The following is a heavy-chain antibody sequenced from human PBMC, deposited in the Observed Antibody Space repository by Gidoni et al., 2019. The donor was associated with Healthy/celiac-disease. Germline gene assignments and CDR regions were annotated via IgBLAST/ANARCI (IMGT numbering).Heavy chain of an antibody. V-gene: IGHV3-43*01. CDR1: GFTFDDYT. J-gene: IGHJ4*02. CDR3: AKEGLGYCSSTSCQSHQYYFDY. D-gene: IGHD2-2*01. Sequence: EVQLVESGGVVVQPWGSLRLSCAASGFTFDDYTMHWDRQAPGKGLEWVSLISWDGGSTYYADSVKGRFTISRDNSKNSLYLQMNSLRTEDTALYYCAKEGLGYCSSTSCQSHQYYFDYWGQGTLVTVSS. CDR2: ISWDGGST.